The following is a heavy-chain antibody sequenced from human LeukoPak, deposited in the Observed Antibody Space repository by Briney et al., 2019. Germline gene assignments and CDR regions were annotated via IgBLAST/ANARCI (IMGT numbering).Heavy chain of an antibody. J-gene: IGHJ4*02. CDR3: ARHDPVTNFDY. CDR1: GGSISSSSYY. V-gene: IGHV4-39*01. CDR2: IYYSGSS. D-gene: IGHD4-17*01. Sequence: SETLSPTCTVSGGSISSSSYYWGWIRQPPGKGLEWIGSIYYSGSSNYNPSLKSRVTISVDTSRNQFSLKLSSVTAADTAVYYCARHDPVTNFDYWGQGTLVTVSS.